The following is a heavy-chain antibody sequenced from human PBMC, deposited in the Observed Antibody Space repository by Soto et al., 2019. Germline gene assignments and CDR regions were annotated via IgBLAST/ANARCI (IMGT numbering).Heavy chain of an antibody. CDR2: INAGNGNT. J-gene: IGHJ4*02. Sequence: ASVKGSCKASGYTFTIYSMHWVRQAPGQRLEWMGWINAGNGNTKYSQKFQGRVTVTKDTSASTAYMELSSLRSEDTAVYYCARDLGGWPDYWGQGTLVAVSS. CDR3: ARDLGGWPDY. CDR1: GYTFTIYS. D-gene: IGHD2-15*01. V-gene: IGHV1-3*01.